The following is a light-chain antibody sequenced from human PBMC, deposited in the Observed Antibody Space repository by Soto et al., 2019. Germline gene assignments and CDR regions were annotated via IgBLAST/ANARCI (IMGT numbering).Light chain of an antibody. CDR2: DVF. V-gene: IGLV2-11*01. CDR3: CSYAAGDSFK. CDR1: SSDIGTFNY. Sequence: HSVLPQPPSVSGAPGHSVTISCIGTSSDIGTFNYVSWHQQRPGKAPRLIIYDVFQRPSGVPDRFSASKSGITASLTISGLQAEDEADYYCCSYAAGDSFKFGGGTKVTVL. J-gene: IGLJ2*01.